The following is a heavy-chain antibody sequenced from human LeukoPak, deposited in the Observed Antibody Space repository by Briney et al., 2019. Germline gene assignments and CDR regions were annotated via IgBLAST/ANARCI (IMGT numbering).Heavy chain of an antibody. Sequence: SETLSLTCTVSGGSISSYYWSWIREPAGKGLEWIGRIYTSGSTNYNPSLKSRVTISVDKSKNQFSLKLSSVTAADTAVYYCARDRVGATSYFDYWGQGTLVTVSS. V-gene: IGHV4-4*07. J-gene: IGHJ4*02. CDR2: IYTSGST. CDR1: GGSISSYY. CDR3: ARDRVGATSYFDY. D-gene: IGHD1-26*01.